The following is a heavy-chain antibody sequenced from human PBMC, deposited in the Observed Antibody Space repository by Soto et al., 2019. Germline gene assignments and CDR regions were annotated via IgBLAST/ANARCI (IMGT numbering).Heavy chain of an antibody. CDR2: VNPSGGST. J-gene: IGHJ1*01. V-gene: IGHV1-46*01. CDR3: AREENCSDGICYSEYFQR. Sequence: QVQLEQSGAEVKKPGASVKVSCKASGYIITAYSMHWVRRAPGQGLQWMGVVNPSGGSTNYAQKFQGRITLTRDTSRNTFYMDLSSLTSEDTAVYYCAREENCSDGICYSEYFQRWGQGTLVTVSS. CDR1: GYIITAYS. D-gene: IGHD2-15*01.